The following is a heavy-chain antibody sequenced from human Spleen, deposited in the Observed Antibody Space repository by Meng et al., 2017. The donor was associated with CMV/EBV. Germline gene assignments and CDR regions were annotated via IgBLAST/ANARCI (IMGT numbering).Heavy chain of an antibody. CDR1: GFSFTSYA. J-gene: IGHJ4*02. CDR3: AKVPAVQHLVYYFDY. CDR2: IDLSGDNT. D-gene: IGHD6-13*01. V-gene: IGHV3-23*01. Sequence: GESLKISCAASGFSFTSYAMSWVRQPPGKGLEWVSAIDLSGDNTYYADSVKGRFTISRDNSENTLYLQMNSLRAEDTALYYCAKVPAVQHLVYYFDYWGQGTLVTVSS.